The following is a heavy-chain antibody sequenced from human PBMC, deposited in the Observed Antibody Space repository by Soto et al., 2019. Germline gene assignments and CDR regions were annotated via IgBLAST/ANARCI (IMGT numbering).Heavy chain of an antibody. D-gene: IGHD6-13*01. V-gene: IGHV1-46*01. CDR3: ARGPPPIAAAGTPSDN. J-gene: IGHJ4*02. CDR1: GYTFTSYY. Sequence: ASVKVSCKASGYTFTSYYMHWVRQAPGQGLEWMGIINPSGGSTSYAQKFQGRATMTRDTPTSTVYMELSSLRSEDTAVYYCARGPPPIAAAGTPSDNWGQGTLVAVSS. CDR2: INPSGGST.